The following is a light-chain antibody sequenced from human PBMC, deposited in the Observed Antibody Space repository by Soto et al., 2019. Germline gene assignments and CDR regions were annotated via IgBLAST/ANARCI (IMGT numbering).Light chain of an antibody. CDR3: SSYTSGGNYV. CDR2: DVS. J-gene: IGLJ1*01. CDR1: SSDVAAYNF. V-gene: IGLV2-14*01. Sequence: QSVLTQPASVSGSPGQSVAISCTGTSSDVAAYNFVSWYQQHPGKAPKLMVFDVSNRHSGVSNRFSGSKSDNTASLTISGLQAEDEADYYCSSYTSGGNYVFGTGTKLTVL.